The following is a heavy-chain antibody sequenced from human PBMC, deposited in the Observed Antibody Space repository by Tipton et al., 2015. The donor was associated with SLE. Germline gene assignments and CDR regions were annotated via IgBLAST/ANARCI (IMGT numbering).Heavy chain of an antibody. D-gene: IGHD1-1*01. V-gene: IGHV3-66*02. J-gene: IGHJ4*02. CDR1: GFTFSSYA. CDR3: AKIARPGDWNDGGY. Sequence: SLRLSCAASGFTFSSYAMSWVRQAPGKGLEWVSLIYSVGRTYYADSVKGRFTISRDNSKNTLYLQMNSLRPEDTAVYYCAKIARPGDWNDGGYWGQGTLVTVSS. CDR2: IYSVGRT.